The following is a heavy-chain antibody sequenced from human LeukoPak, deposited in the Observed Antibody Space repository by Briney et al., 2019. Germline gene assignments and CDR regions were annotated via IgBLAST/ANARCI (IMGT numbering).Heavy chain of an antibody. CDR1: GFTVSSNY. V-gene: IGHV3-53*01. CDR2: IYSGGST. Sequence: PGGSLRLSCAASGFTVSSNYMSWVRQAPGKGLEWVSVIYSGGSTYYADSVKGRFTISRDNAKNSLYLQMNSLRAEDTAVYYCARAMGATRSAFDIWGQGTMVTVSS. J-gene: IGHJ3*02. CDR3: ARAMGATRSAFDI. D-gene: IGHD1-26*01.